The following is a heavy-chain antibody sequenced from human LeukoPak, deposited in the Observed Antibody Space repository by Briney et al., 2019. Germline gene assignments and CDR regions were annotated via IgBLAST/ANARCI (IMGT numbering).Heavy chain of an antibody. D-gene: IGHD1-14*01. J-gene: IGHJ5*02. CDR3: ANGTNWFDP. Sequence: SETLSLTCTVSGASINSDNYYWSWIRQPAGKGLEWIGRIYTTGSTNYNPSLNSRVSISVDTSKNQFSPKLSSVTAANTAVYYCANGTNWFDPWGQGTLVTVSS. CDR2: IYTTGST. V-gene: IGHV4-61*02. CDR1: GASINSDNYY.